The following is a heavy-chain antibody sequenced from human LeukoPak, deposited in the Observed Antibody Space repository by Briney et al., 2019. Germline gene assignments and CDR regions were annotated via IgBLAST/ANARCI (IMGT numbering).Heavy chain of an antibody. CDR1: GFTFSNYG. Sequence: TGRSLRLSCAASGFTFSNYGMRWVRQAPGKGLEWVAVISYDGSNKYYGDSVKGRFTISRDNSKNTLYLEMNSLRAEDTAVYYCAKDRGYCSGGSCYFIDYWGQGTLVTVSS. CDR2: ISYDGSNK. V-gene: IGHV3-30*18. CDR3: AKDRGYCSGGSCYFIDY. D-gene: IGHD2-15*01. J-gene: IGHJ4*02.